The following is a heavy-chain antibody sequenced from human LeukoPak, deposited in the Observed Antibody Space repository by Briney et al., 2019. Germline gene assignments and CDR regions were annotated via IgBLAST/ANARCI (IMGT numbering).Heavy chain of an antibody. CDR1: GFTFSSYA. V-gene: IGHV3-23*01. J-gene: IGHJ4*02. Sequence: GGSLRLSCAASGFTFSSYAMSWVRQAPGKGLEWVSAISGSGGSTYYADSVKGRCTISRDNSKNTLYLQMNSLRAEDTAVYYCAKDLAVAGTIDYWGQGTLVTVSS. D-gene: IGHD6-19*01. CDR3: AKDLAVAGTIDY. CDR2: ISGSGGST.